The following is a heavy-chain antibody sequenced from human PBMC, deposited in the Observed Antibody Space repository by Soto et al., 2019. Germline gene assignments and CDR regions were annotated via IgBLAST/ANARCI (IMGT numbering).Heavy chain of an antibody. CDR3: ASLQYDSSGSHLDY. J-gene: IGHJ4*02. CDR1: GGTFSSYA. V-gene: IGHV1-69*01. CDR2: IIPIFGTA. D-gene: IGHD3-22*01. Sequence: QVQLVQSGAEVKKPGSSVKVSCKASGGTFSSYAISWVRQAPGQGLEWMGGIIPIFGTANYAQKFQGRVTITAAESTSTAYMELRSLRSEDTAVYYCASLQYDSSGSHLDYWGQGTMVIVSS.